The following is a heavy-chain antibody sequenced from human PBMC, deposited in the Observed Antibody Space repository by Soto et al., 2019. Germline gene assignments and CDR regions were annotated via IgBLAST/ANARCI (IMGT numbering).Heavy chain of an antibody. CDR3: ARVMLSFGGLIVNGAFDI. V-gene: IGHV2-70*11. CDR1: GVSLTTNRMS. CDR2: IDWDDDQ. D-gene: IGHD3-16*02. Sequence: SGPTLVNPTQTLTLTCTISGVSLTTNRMSVSWIRQPPGGALEWLARIDWDDDQYYTKSLRTRLTISRDTSKNQVVLTMTNMVPVDTATYFCARVMLSFGGLIVNGAFDIWGQGTMVTVSS. J-gene: IGHJ3*02.